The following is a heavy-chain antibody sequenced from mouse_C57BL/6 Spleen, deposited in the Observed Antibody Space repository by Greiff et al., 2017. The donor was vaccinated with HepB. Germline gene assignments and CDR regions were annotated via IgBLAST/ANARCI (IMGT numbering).Heavy chain of an antibody. Sequence: EVMLVESGGGLVKPGGSLKLSCAASGFTFSVYGMHWVRQAPEKGLEWVAYISSGSSTIYYADTVKGRYTISRDNARNTLFLQMSSLRSEDTAMYYCARRGLTGAMDYWGQGTSVTVSS. J-gene: IGHJ4*01. D-gene: IGHD4-1*01. CDR3: ARRGLTGAMDY. CDR1: GFTFSVYG. V-gene: IGHV5-17*01. CDR2: ISSGSSTI.